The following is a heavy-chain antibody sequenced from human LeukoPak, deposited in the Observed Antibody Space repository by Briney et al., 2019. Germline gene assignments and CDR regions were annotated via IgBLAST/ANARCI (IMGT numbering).Heavy chain of an antibody. CDR2: IIPILGIA. Sequence: VASVKVSCKASGYTFTGYYMHWVRQAPGQGLEWMGRIIPILGIANYAQKFQGRVTITADKSTSTAYMELSSLRSEDTAVYYCARGRGASGSYYYQPGDAFDIWGQGTMVTVSS. V-gene: IGHV1-69*04. D-gene: IGHD3-10*01. CDR1: GYTFTGYY. J-gene: IGHJ3*02. CDR3: ARGRGASGSYYYQPGDAFDI.